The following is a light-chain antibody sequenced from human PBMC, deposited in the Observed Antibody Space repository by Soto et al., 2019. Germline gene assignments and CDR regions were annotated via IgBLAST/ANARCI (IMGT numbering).Light chain of an antibody. CDR3: QQYNDWPRT. Sequence: EIVMTQSPGTLSVSPGERATLSCRASQSFSSNLAWFQHKPGQAPRLLIYGASTRDTGIPARFSGSGSGTEFTLTISSLQSEDFAFYYCQQYNDWPRTFGQGTKVEI. V-gene: IGKV3-15*01. J-gene: IGKJ1*01. CDR1: QSFSSN. CDR2: GAS.